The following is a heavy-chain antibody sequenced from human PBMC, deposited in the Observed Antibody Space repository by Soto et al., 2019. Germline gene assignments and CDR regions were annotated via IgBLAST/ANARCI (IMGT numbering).Heavy chain of an antibody. Sequence: GESLKISCKGSGYSFTSYWIGWVRQMPWKGLEWMGIIYPGDSDTRYSPSFQGQVTISADKSISTAYLQWSSLKASDTAMYYCARTAAAGKYYYGVDIWGQGTTVIV. CDR1: GYSFTSYW. D-gene: IGHD6-13*01. CDR2: IYPGDSDT. J-gene: IGHJ6*02. V-gene: IGHV5-51*01. CDR3: ARTAAAGKYYYGVDI.